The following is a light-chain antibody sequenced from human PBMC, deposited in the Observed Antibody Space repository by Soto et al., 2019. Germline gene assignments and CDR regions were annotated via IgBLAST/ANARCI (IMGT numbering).Light chain of an antibody. CDR1: QSIGYW. CDR3: QHYNSYSEA. V-gene: IGKV1-5*01. J-gene: IGKJ1*01. CDR2: AAS. Sequence: DIQMTQSPSTLSASVGDRVTITCRASQSIGYWLAWYQQKPGKAPNLLIYAASSLETGVPSRFSGSGSGTEFTLSISSLQPEDFATYYCQHYNSYSEAFGQGTKVDIK.